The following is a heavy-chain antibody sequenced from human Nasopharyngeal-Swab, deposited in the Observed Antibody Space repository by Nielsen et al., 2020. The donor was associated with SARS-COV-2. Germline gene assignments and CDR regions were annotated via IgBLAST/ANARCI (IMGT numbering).Heavy chain of an antibody. CDR1: GFTFSSYS. CDR3: ARGRGTYYYDSSGYSHFDY. CDR2: IKQDGSEK. J-gene: IGHJ4*02. Sequence: GESLKISCAASGFTFSSYSMNWVRQAPGKGLEWVANIKQDGSEKYYVDSVKGRFTISRDSAKNSLNLQMNSLRVEDTAVYYCARGRGTYYYDSSGYSHFDYWGQGTLVTVSS. D-gene: IGHD3-22*01. V-gene: IGHV3-7*01.